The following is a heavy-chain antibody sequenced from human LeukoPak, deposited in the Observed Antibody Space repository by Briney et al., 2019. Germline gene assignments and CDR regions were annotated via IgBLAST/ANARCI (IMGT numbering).Heavy chain of an antibody. CDR1: GGSISSSSYY. Sequence: SETLSLTCTVSGGSISSSSYYWGWIRQPPGKGLEWIGSIYYSGTTYYNPSLKNRVTISVDMSKNQFSLKLSSVTAADTAVYYCARDDYSGYYYYGMDVWGQGTTVTVSS. CDR2: IYYSGTT. CDR3: ARDDYSGYYYYGMDV. J-gene: IGHJ6*02. D-gene: IGHD4-4*01. V-gene: IGHV4-39*07.